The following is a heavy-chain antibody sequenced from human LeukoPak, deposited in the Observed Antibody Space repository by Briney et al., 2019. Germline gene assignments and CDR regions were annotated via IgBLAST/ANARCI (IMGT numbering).Heavy chain of an antibody. D-gene: IGHD3-3*01. V-gene: IGHV1-2*02. Sequence: ASVKVSCKASGYTFTGYYMHWVRQAPAQGLEWMGWINPNSGGTNYAQKFQGRVTMTRDTSISTAYMELSRLRSDDTAVYYCAKFTSVGFWSGSYYMDVWGKGTTVTVSS. CDR1: GYTFTGYY. CDR3: AKFTSVGFWSGSYYMDV. J-gene: IGHJ6*03. CDR2: INPNSGGT.